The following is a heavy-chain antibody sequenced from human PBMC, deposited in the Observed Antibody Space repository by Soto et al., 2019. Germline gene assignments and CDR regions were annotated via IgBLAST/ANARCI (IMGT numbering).Heavy chain of an antibody. CDR3: ARLTRAQDSSVYHTFDP. CDR1: GYSFTTYW. D-gene: IGHD3-22*01. J-gene: IGHJ5*02. CDR2: IDPTDSYT. V-gene: IGHV5-10-1*01. Sequence: PGESLKISCQASGYSFTTYWISWVRQMPGKGLECMGRIDPTDSYTDYGPSFEGHVTMSVDRSINTAYLEWSSLKASDSAMYYCARLTRAQDSSVYHTFDPWGQGTLVTVSS.